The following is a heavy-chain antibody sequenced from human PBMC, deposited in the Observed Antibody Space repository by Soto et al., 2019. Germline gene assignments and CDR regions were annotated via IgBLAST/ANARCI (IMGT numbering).Heavy chain of an antibody. CDR3: ARGSSSWYGRVVY. Sequence: GGSLRLSCAASGFTFSSYGMHWVRQAPGKGLEWVAVISYDGSNKYYADSVKGRFTVSRDNAKNSLYLQMNSLRAEDTAVYYCARGSSSWYGRVVYWGQGALVTVSS. J-gene: IGHJ4*02. V-gene: IGHV3-30*03. D-gene: IGHD6-13*01. CDR1: GFTFSSYG. CDR2: ISYDGSNK.